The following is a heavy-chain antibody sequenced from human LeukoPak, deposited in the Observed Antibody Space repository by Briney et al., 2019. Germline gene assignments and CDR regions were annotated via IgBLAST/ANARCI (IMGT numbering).Heavy chain of an antibody. V-gene: IGHV4-39*01. D-gene: IGHD3-16*02. CDR1: GGSISSSSYY. CDR2: IYYSGST. J-gene: IGHJ4*02. CDR3: ARHVHDYIWGSYRHGRYDY. Sequence: PSETLSLTCTVSGGSISSSSYYWGWIRQPPGKGLEWIGSIYYSGSTYYNPSLKSRVTISVDTSKNQFSLKLSSVTAADTAVYYCARHVHDYIWGSYRHGRYDYWGQGTLVTVSS.